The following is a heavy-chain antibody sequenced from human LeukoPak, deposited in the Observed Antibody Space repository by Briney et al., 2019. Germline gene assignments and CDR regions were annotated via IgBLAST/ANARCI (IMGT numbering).Heavy chain of an antibody. Sequence: GGSLRLSCAASGFTFSSYSMNWVRQAPGKGLEWVSYISSSSSTIYYADSVKGRFTISRDNAKNSLYLQMNSLRAEDTAVYYCAKDAASRPGDYWGQGTLVTVSS. D-gene: IGHD6-13*01. V-gene: IGHV3-48*01. CDR3: AKDAASRPGDY. CDR1: GFTFSSYS. J-gene: IGHJ4*02. CDR2: ISSSSSTI.